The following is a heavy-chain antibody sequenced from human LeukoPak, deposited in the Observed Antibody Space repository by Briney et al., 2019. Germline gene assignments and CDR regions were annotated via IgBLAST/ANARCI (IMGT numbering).Heavy chain of an antibody. D-gene: IGHD3-10*01. J-gene: IGHJ4*02. V-gene: IGHV3-30*18. CDR3: AKEIYYGSGGYPDY. Sequence: QPGRSLRLSCEASGFTFSNYGIHWVRQAPGKGLEWVAAISNDGNNKYYADSVKGRFTISRDNSKNTLYLQMNSLRAEDTAVYYCAKEIYYGSGGYPDYWGQGTLVIVSS. CDR2: ISNDGNNK. CDR1: GFTFSNYG.